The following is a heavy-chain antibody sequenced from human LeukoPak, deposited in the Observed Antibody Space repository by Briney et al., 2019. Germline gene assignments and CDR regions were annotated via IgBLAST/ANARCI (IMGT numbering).Heavy chain of an antibody. CDR3: ARDLRDFWSAYLA. J-gene: IGHJ5*02. Sequence: PGGSLRLSCVASGFTFSNYWMTWVRQAPGKGLEWVATIKQDGSGKHYVGSVKGRFTTSRDNAKNSLYLQMNSLRAEDTAVYYCARDLRDFWSAYLAWGQGTLVTVSS. D-gene: IGHD3-3*01. CDR1: GFTFSNYW. CDR2: IKQDGSGK. V-gene: IGHV3-7*01.